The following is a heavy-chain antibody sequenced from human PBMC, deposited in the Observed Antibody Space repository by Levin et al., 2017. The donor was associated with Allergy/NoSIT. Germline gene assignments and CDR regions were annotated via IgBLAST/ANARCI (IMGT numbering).Heavy chain of an antibody. CDR2: IYYSGST. CDR1: GGSISSFY. V-gene: IGHV4-59*08. D-gene: IGHD3-16*01. Sequence: SETLSLTCTVSGGSISSFYWSWIRQPPGKNLEWIGYIYYSGSTYYNPSLKSRVTILVDTSKNQLFLRLRSVTAADTAVYYCATHHANYDYAWRADACDTWGQGALVTVSS. CDR3: ATHHANYDYAWRADACDT. J-gene: IGHJ5*02.